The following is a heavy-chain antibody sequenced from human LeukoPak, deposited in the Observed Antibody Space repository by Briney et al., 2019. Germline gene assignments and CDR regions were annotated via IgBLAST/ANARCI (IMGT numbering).Heavy chain of an antibody. V-gene: IGHV4-38-2*02. CDR2: IYHSGST. CDR1: GYSISSGYY. D-gene: IGHD3-3*01. J-gene: IGHJ6*03. Sequence: RPSETLSLTCTVSGYSISSGYYWGWIRQPPGKGLEWIGSIYHSGSTYYNPSLKSRVTISVDTSKNQFSLKLSSVTAADTAVYYCARVLDGWDFWSGYPPYYYYYMDVWGKGTTVTISS. CDR3: ARVLDGWDFWSGYPPYYYYYMDV.